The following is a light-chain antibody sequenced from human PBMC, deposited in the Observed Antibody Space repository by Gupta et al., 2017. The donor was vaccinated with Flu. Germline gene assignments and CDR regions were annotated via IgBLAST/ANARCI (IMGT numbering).Light chain of an antibody. Sequence: QGRAPHLIMYGTDKRPSGVPDRFSGSKSGTSATLGINGLQTEDEADYFCGAWDSSLRGGVFGGGTKLTVL. CDR2: GTD. J-gene: IGLJ3*02. V-gene: IGLV1-51*02. CDR3: GAWDSSLRGGV.